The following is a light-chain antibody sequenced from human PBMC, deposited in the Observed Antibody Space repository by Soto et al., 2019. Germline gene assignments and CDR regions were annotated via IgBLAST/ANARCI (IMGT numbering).Light chain of an antibody. CDR2: GAS. CDR1: QSVSSTF. J-gene: IGKJ1*01. Sequence: VLPQSPGTLSLTPGARATLSCRASQSVSSTFLAWYQPKPGQAPKVLIYGASTRATGIPDRCSGSGSGTDFTLTISRLEPEEFAMYYCQQYESSRTFGQGTKVEMK. V-gene: IGKV3-20*01. CDR3: QQYESSRT.